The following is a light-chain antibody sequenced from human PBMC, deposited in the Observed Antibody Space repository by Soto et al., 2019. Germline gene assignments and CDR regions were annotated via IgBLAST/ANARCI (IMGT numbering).Light chain of an antibody. J-gene: IGLJ2*01. Sequence: QSVLTQPPSASGTPGQRVTISCSGSSSNIRSNYVYWFQQFPGTAPKLLIYRNNERPSGVPDRFSGSKSGTSGSLAISGLRSEDEADYYCAAWDDSLSGVVFGGGTKLTVL. CDR3: AAWDDSLSGVV. V-gene: IGLV1-47*01. CDR1: SSNIRSNY. CDR2: RNN.